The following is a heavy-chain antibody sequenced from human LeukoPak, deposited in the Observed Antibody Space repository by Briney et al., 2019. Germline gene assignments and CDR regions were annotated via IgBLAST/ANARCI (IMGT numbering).Heavy chain of an antibody. CDR1: GFTCNSVA. CDR3: AREAAPSAFDI. Sequence: GVTVSLSCSASGFTCNSVAMDGVRQAPGKGLEGVAVISYDGSNKYNADSVKGRFTISRDNSKNTLYLQMNSLRAEDTAVYYCAREAAPSAFDIWGQGTMVIVS. J-gene: IGHJ3*02. CDR2: ISYDGSNK. V-gene: IGHV3-30-3*01. D-gene: IGHD6-25*01.